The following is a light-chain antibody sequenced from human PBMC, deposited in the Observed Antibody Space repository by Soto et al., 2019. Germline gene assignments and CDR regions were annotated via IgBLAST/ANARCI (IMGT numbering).Light chain of an antibody. CDR2: GAS. J-gene: IGKJ3*01. V-gene: IGKV3-20*01. CDR1: QSVTRSF. CDR3: HQYGSSPQA. Sequence: EIVLTQSPGTLSLSPGERVTLSCRASQSVTRSFLAWYQQKPGQAPRLLIYGASSRATGIPDRFSGSGSGTDFTPTTSRLEPEDFAVYYCHQYGSSPQAFGPGTKVDIK.